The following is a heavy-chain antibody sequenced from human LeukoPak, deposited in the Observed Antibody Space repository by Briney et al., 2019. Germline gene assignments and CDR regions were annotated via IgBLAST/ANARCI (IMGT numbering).Heavy chain of an antibody. CDR3: ASGLISDFWSGYYTYYFDY. CDR2: IYHSGST. V-gene: IGHV4-38-2*02. Sequence: SETLSLTCTVSGYSISSGYYWGWIRQPPGKGLEWIGSIYHSGSTYYNPSLKSRVTISVDTSKNQFSLKLSSVTAADTAVYYCASGLISDFWSGYYTYYFDYWGQGTLVTVSS. J-gene: IGHJ4*02. D-gene: IGHD3-3*01. CDR1: GYSISSGYY.